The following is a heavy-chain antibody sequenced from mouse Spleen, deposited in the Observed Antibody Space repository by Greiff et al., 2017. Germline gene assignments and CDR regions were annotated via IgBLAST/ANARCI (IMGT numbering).Heavy chain of an antibody. J-gene: IGHJ1*01. D-gene: IGHD2-2*01. V-gene: IGHV1-64*01. CDR1: GYTFTSYW. CDR3: ALLWLRPHWYFDV. Sequence: VQLQQPGAELVKPGASVKLSCKASGYTFTSYWMHWVKQRPGQGLEWIGMIHPNSGSTNYNEKFKSKATLTVDKSSSTAYMQLSSLTSEDSAVYYCALLWLRPHWYFDVWGAGTTVTVSS. CDR2: IHPNSGST.